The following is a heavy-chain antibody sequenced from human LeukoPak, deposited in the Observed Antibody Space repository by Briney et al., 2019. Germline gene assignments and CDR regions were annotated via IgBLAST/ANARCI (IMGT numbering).Heavy chain of an antibody. Sequence: ASVKVSCKASGYTLTGYYMHWVRQAPGQGLEWMGRINPNSGGTNYAQKFQGRVTMTRDTSISTAYMELSRLRSDDTAVYYCARGGWFGELLFGYFDYWGQGTLVTVSS. CDR3: ARGGWFGELLFGYFDY. V-gene: IGHV1-2*06. J-gene: IGHJ4*02. D-gene: IGHD3-10*01. CDR1: GYTLTGYY. CDR2: INPNSGGT.